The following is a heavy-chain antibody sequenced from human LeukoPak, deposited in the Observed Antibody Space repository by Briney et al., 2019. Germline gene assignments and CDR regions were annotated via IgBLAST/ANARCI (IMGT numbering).Heavy chain of an antibody. CDR1: GFTFSSYA. J-gene: IGHJ4*02. D-gene: IGHD3-3*01. CDR3: AKGQDFWSGPPFDY. V-gene: IGHV3-23*01. Sequence: GGSLRLSCAASGFTFSSYAMSWVRQAPGKGLGWVSAISGSGGSTYYADSVKGRFTISRDNSKNTLYLQMSSLRAEDTAVYYCAKGQDFWSGPPFDYWGQGTLVTVSS. CDR2: ISGSGGST.